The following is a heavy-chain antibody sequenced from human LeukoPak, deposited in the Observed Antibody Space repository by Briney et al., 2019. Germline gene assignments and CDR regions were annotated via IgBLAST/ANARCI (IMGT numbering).Heavy chain of an antibody. CDR1: GGSISSYY. V-gene: IGHV4-59*01. Sequence: SETLSLTCTVSGGSISSYYWSWIRQPPGKGLEWFGYIYYSGSTNYNPSLKSRVTISVDTSKNQFSLKLSSVTAADTAVYYCARAERGYSYGEDAFDIWGQGTMVTVSS. CDR2: IYYSGST. D-gene: IGHD5-18*01. J-gene: IGHJ3*02. CDR3: ARAERGYSYGEDAFDI.